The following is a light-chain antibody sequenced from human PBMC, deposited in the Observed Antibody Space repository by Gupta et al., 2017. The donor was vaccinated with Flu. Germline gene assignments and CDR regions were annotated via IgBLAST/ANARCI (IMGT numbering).Light chain of an antibody. CDR2: VAS. J-gene: IGKJ1*01. CDR1: QNIVKS. Sequence: DIQMTQSPSSLSASVGDTVMITCRASQNIVKSLNWYQHKPGKAPQLLIYVASRLQSGVPSRFSGSGSGTDFTLTINDLHPEDFATDYCQQSYNTPRTFGQGTKVEIE. V-gene: IGKV1-39*01. CDR3: QQSYNTPRT.